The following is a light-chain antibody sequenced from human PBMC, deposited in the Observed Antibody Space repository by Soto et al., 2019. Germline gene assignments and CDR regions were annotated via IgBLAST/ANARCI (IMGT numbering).Light chain of an antibody. J-gene: IGLJ1*01. CDR1: SSDVGGYNF. Sequence: QAVVTQPASVSGSPGQSITISCTGTSSDVGGYNFVSWYQQHPDKAPKLMIYDVTNRPSGVSNRFSGSKSGNTASLTISGLQAEDEADYYCSSYTSISTYVFGTGTRSPS. CDR2: DVT. V-gene: IGLV2-14*01. CDR3: SSYTSISTYV.